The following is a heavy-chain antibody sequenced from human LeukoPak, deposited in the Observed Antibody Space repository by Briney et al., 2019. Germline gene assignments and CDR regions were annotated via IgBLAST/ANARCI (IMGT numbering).Heavy chain of an antibody. CDR3: ARRPGESSTEDYYYYYGMDV. CDR2: INSDGSST. D-gene: IGHD6-13*01. Sequence: PGGSLRLSCVASGFTFSSYWMHWVRQAPGKGLVWVSRINSDGSSTSYADSVKGRFTISRDNAKNTLYLQMNSLRAEDTAVYYCARRPGESSTEDYYYYYGMDVWGQGTTVTVPS. J-gene: IGHJ6*01. V-gene: IGHV3-74*01. CDR1: GFTFSSYW.